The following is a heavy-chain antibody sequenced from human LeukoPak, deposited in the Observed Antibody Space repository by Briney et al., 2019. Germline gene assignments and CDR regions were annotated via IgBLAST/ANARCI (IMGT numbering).Heavy chain of an antibody. D-gene: IGHD1/OR15-1a*01. V-gene: IGHV3-23*01. J-gene: IGHJ6*04. CDR1: GFTFSSDA. CDR2: ISGSGGST. Sequence: GGSLRLSCAASGFTFSSDAMSWGRQAPGKGLEWVSTISGSGGSTYYADSVKGRFAISRDNSKNTLYLQMNSLRAEDTAVYYCAKDEQGALYYGMDVWGKGTTVTASS. CDR3: AKDEQGALYYGMDV.